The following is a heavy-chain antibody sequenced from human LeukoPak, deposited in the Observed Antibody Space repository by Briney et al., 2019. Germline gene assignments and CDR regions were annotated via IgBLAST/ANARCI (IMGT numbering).Heavy chain of an antibody. J-gene: IGHJ4*02. D-gene: IGHD2-21*01. Sequence: PSETLSLTCTVSGGSISSYYWSWIRQPPGKGLEWIGYIYYSGSTNYNPSLKSRVTISVDTSKNQFSLKLSSVTAADTAVYYCARVIPTRRGYFDYWGQGTLVTVSS. CDR3: ARVIPTRRGYFDY. CDR1: GGSISSYY. CDR2: IYYSGST. V-gene: IGHV4-59*01.